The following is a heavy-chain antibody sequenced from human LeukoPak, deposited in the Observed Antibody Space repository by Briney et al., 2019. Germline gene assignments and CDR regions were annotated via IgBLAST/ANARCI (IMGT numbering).Heavy chain of an antibody. CDR2: ISSSITYT. CDR3: AKEGRSLQTY. V-gene: IGHV3-21*01. D-gene: IGHD5-24*01. J-gene: IGHJ4*02. CDR1: GFTFSSFS. Sequence: GSLRLSCAASGFTFSSFSMIWVRQAPGKGLEWVSSISSSITYTFYADSVKGRFTISRDNAKNSLFLQMSSLRAEDTAVYYCAKEGRSLQTYWGQGTLVTVSS.